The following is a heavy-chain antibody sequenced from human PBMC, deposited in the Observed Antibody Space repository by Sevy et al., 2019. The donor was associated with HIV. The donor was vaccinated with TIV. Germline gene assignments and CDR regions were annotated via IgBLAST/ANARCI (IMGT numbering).Heavy chain of an antibody. CDR2: INEDGSTK. J-gene: IGHJ4*02. CDR1: GFNIRAHW. Sequence: GGSLRLSCAASGFNIRAHWMPWVRQAPGKGLEWVANINEDGSTKYYLDSVKGRFTISRDNAENSAFLQMNSLGVEDTAVYYCVRALLKADSLWGQGTLVTVSS. CDR3: VRALLKADSL. V-gene: IGHV3-7*01. D-gene: IGHD1-26*01.